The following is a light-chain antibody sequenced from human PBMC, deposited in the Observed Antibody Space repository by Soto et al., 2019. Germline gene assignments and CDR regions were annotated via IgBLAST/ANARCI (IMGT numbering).Light chain of an antibody. CDR3: QHYNSYSEA. CDR1: QGISSY. Sequence: DIQLTQSPSFLSASVGYRVTITCRASQGISSYLAWYQRKPGKAPKLLIYAASTLQSGVPSRFSGSGSGTEFTLTISSLQPDDFETYYCQHYNSYSEAFCQGTTVDIK. CDR2: AAS. J-gene: IGKJ1*01. V-gene: IGKV1-9*01.